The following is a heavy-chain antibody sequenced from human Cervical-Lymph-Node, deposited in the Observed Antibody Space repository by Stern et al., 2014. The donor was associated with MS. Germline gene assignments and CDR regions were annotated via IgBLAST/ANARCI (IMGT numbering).Heavy chain of an antibody. CDR2: VYYGGAP. Sequence: QLQLQESGPGLVKPSETLSLTCAVSGDSISSYTHYWAWIRQPPGKGLEWIGSVYYGGAPSYTPPLKIRVTISGDTPKNPFPRGLNSVTAADTAVYYCAKHACTGAACPFDLWGQGTLVTVSS. CDR1: GDSISSYTHY. J-gene: IGHJ4*02. D-gene: IGHD2-8*02. CDR3: AKHACTGAACPFDL. V-gene: IGHV4-39*01.